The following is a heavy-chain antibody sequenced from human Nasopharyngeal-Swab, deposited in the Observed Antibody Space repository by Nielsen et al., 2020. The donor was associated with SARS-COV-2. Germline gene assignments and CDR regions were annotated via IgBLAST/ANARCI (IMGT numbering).Heavy chain of an antibody. Sequence: ASVKVSCKASGYTFTSYYMHWVRQAPGQGLEWMGIINPSGGSTSYAQKFQGRVTMTRDTSTSTVYMELSSLRSEDTAVYYCARSYPSNCYDSSGHDYWGQGTLVTVSS. J-gene: IGHJ4*02. CDR1: GYTFTSYY. CDR2: INPSGGST. D-gene: IGHD3-22*01. CDR3: ARSYPSNCYDSSGHDY. V-gene: IGHV1-46*01.